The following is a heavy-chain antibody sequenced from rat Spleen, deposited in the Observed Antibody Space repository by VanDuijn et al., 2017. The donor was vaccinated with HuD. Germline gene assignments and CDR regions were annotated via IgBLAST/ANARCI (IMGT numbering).Heavy chain of an antibody. CDR2: ITNASGRT. CDR1: GFTFSSYW. J-gene: IGHJ4*01. D-gene: IGHD1-11*01. Sequence: EVQLVETGGGLVQPGRSLKLSCVVSGFTFSSYWMYWFRQAPGKGLEWVSSITNASGRTYYPDSVKGRFTISRDNAKSTLYLQMDSLRSEDTATYYCARHYGGYSEYVMDAWGQGASVTVSS. CDR3: ARHYGGYSEYVMDA. V-gene: IGHV5-58*01.